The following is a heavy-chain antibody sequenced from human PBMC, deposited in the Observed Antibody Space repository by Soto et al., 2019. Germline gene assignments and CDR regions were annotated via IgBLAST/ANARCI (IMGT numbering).Heavy chain of an antibody. CDR2: ISSSSSYI. Sequence: PGGSLRLSCAASGFTFSSYSMNWVRQAPGKGLEWVSSISSSSSYIYYADSVKGRFTISRDNAKNSLYLQMNSLRAEDTAVYYCARDPLTSEYNWFDPWGQGTLVTSPQ. CDR1: GFTFSSYS. CDR3: ARDPLTSEYNWFDP. J-gene: IGHJ5*02. V-gene: IGHV3-21*01. D-gene: IGHD4-17*01.